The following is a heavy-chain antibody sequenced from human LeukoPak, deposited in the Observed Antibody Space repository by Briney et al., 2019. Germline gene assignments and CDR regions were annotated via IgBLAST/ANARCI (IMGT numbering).Heavy chain of an antibody. Sequence: SGTLSLTCSVSGDSISSSTYYWGWIRQPPGKGLEWIGNIYYSGSTYYNPSLKSRVTISVDTSKNQFSLKLNSVTAADTAVYYCARFVSGTYNWYFDLWGRGTLVTVSS. CDR3: ARFVSGTYNWYFDL. CDR2: IYYSGST. D-gene: IGHD1-26*01. CDR1: GDSISSSTYY. V-gene: IGHV4-39*07. J-gene: IGHJ2*01.